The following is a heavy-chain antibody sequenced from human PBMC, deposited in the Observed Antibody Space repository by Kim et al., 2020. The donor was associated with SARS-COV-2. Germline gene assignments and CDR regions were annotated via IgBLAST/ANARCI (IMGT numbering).Heavy chain of an antibody. D-gene: IGHD6-19*01. Sequence: GGSLRLSCAASGFTVSSNYMSWVRQAPGKGLEWVSVIYSGGSTYYADSVKGRFTISRDNSKNTLYLQMNSLRAEDTAVYYCARDREYSSGWYYAFDIWGQGTMVTVSS. J-gene: IGHJ3*02. CDR3: ARDREYSSGWYYAFDI. V-gene: IGHV3-53*01. CDR2: IYSGGST. CDR1: GFTVSSNY.